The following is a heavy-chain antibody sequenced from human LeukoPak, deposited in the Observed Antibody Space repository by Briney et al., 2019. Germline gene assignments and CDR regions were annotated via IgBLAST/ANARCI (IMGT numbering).Heavy chain of an antibody. D-gene: IGHD3-22*01. V-gene: IGHV4-30-2*01. CDR1: GGSISSGGYY. CDR2: IYHSGST. CDR3: ARVRGDSGEYYYDSTGLLAGYFDY. J-gene: IGHJ4*02. Sequence: SQTLSLTCTVSGGSISSGGYYWSWIRQPPGKGLEWIGYIYHSGSTYYNPSLKSRVTISVDRSKNQFSLKLSSVTAADTAVYYCARVRGDSGEYYYDSTGLLAGYFDYWGQGTLVTVSS.